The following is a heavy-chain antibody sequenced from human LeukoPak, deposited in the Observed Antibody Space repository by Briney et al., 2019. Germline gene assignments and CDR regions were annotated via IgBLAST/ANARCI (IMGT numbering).Heavy chain of an antibody. CDR3: ARDLGLRYFDWSFDY. D-gene: IGHD3-9*01. V-gene: IGHV1-8*03. CDR2: MNPNSGNT. CDR1: GYTFTSYD. Sequence: ASVKVSCKASGYTFTSYDINWVRQATGQGLEWMGWMNPNSGNTKYSQEFQGRVTITRDTSASTAYMELSSLRSEDMAVYYCARDLGLRYFDWSFDYWGQGTLVTVSS. J-gene: IGHJ4*02.